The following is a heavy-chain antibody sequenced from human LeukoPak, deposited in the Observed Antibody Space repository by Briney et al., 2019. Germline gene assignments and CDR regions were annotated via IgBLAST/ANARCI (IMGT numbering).Heavy chain of an antibody. Sequence: PGGSLRLSCAASGFIFSRYWMDWVRQAPGKGLVWVSHINPDGTSTNYGDFVKGRFTISRDNAKNTLYLQMNSLRVEDTALYFCASLTHYNSRSFAFDIWGPGTMVTVSS. J-gene: IGHJ3*02. CDR2: INPDGTST. CDR3: ASLTHYNSRSFAFDI. D-gene: IGHD3-22*01. V-gene: IGHV3-74*01. CDR1: GFIFSRYW.